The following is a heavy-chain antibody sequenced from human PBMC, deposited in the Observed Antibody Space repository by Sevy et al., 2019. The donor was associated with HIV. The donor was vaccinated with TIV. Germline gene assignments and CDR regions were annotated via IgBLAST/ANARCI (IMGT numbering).Heavy chain of an antibody. CDR2: IARNSYEAYGGTT. Sequence: GGSLRLSCTSSGFTFGDYAMSWFRQAPGKGLEWVAFIARNSYEAYGGTTEYAASVKGRFIISRDDSKSIAYLQMNSLKTEDAVVYYCSRGLATADTPEYYFDYWGQGSLVTVSS. V-gene: IGHV3-49*03. CDR1: GFTFGDYA. D-gene: IGHD5-12*01. CDR3: SRGLATADTPEYYFDY. J-gene: IGHJ4*02.